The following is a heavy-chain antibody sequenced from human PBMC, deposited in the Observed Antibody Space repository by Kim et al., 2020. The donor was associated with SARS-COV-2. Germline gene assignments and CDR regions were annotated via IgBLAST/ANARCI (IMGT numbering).Heavy chain of an antibody. CDR2: IYHSGST. CDR1: GYSISSGYY. V-gene: IGHV4-38-2*02. J-gene: IGHJ4*02. Sequence: SETLSLTCTVSGYSISSGYYWGWIRQPPGKGLEWIGSIYHSGSTYYNPSLKSRVTISVDTSKNQFSLKLSSVTAADTAVYYCARDRVNDIPLDYWGQGTLVTVSS. CDR3: ARDRVNDIPLDY. D-gene: IGHD3-9*01.